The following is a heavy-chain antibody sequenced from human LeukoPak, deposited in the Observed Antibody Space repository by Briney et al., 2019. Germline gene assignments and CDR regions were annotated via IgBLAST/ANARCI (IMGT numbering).Heavy chain of an antibody. D-gene: IGHD6-19*01. CDR1: GFTSIIYS. Sequence: PGGSLRLSCAASGFTSIIYSINWVRQAPGKGLEWVSSITISSSYTYYADSVKGRFTVSRDNAKNSLFLQMNSLRAEDTAVYYCARVVSDRNGWYHFDCWGPGTLVTVSS. CDR2: ITISSSYT. V-gene: IGHV3-21*01. J-gene: IGHJ4*02. CDR3: ARVVSDRNGWYHFDC.